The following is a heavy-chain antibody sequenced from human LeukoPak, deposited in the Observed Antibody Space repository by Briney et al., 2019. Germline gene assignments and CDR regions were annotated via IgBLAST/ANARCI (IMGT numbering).Heavy chain of an antibody. CDR2: IIPIFGTA. Sequence: SVKVSCKASGGTFSSYAISWVRQAPGQGLEWMGGIIPIFGTANYAQKFQGRVTITADESTSTAYMELSSLRSEDTAVYYCARDDGYSGYDYFMAFDYWGQGTLVTVSS. CDR1: GGTFSSYA. V-gene: IGHV1-69*13. J-gene: IGHJ4*02. D-gene: IGHD5-12*01. CDR3: ARDDGYSGYDYFMAFDY.